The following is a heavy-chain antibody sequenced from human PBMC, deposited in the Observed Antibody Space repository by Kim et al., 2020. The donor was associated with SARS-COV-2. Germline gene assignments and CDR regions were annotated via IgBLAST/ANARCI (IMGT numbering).Heavy chain of an antibody. CDR1: GFTFSSYG. J-gene: IGHJ4*02. D-gene: IGHD3-22*01. Sequence: GGSLRLSCAASGFTFSSYGMHWVRQAPGKGLEWVAVIWDDGSKKYYADSVKGRFTISRDNSKNTLYLQMNSLRVEDTAVYYCATDSGYYPSWGQGTLVTVSS. CDR3: ATDSGYYPS. CDR2: IWDDGSKK. V-gene: IGHV3-33*08.